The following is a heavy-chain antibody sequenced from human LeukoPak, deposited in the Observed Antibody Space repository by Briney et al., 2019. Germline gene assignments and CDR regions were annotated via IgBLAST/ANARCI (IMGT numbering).Heavy chain of an antibody. CDR3: AKDRVAGLYGDPDFDY. V-gene: IGHV3-23*01. Sequence: GGSLRLSCAASGFTFSSYAMSWVRQAPGKGLEWVSAISGSGGSTYYADSVKGRFTISRDNSKNTLYLQMNSLRAEDTAVYYCAKDRVAGLYGDPDFDYWGQGTLVTVSS. D-gene: IGHD4-17*01. J-gene: IGHJ4*02. CDR1: GFTFSSYA. CDR2: ISGSGGST.